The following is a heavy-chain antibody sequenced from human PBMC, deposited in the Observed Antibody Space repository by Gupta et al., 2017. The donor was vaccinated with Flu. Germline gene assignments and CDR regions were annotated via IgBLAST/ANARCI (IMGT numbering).Heavy chain of an antibody. CDR1: GFTFSSYA. CDR3: AKDWGIAVAGTGGFDY. Sequence: EVQLLESGGGLVQPGGSLRLSCAASGFTFSSYAMSWVRQAPGKGLEWVSAISGSGGSTYYADSVKGRFTISRDNSKNTLYLQMNSLRAEDTAVYYCAKDWGIAVAGTGGFDYWGQGTLVTVSS. CDR2: ISGSGGST. D-gene: IGHD6-19*01. J-gene: IGHJ4*02. V-gene: IGHV3-23*01.